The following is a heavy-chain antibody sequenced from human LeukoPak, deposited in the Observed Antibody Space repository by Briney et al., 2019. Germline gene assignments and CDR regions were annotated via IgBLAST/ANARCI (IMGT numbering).Heavy chain of an antibody. V-gene: IGHV3-23*01. Sequence: GGSLRLSCAASGFTFSTYAMSWVRQAPGKGPEWVSGISGSGGNTYYADSVKGRFTISRDNSKNTLYLQMSSLRAEDTAVYYCAKVLLYCSGGSCYSNFDYWGQGTLVTVSS. CDR1: GFTFSTYA. CDR2: ISGSGGNT. D-gene: IGHD2-15*01. CDR3: AKVLLYCSGGSCYSNFDY. J-gene: IGHJ4*02.